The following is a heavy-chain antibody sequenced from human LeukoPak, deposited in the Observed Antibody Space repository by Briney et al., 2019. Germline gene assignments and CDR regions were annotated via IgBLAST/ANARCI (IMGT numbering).Heavy chain of an antibody. CDR3: AKSRSLGYSSSWYVLDY. V-gene: IGHV3-23*01. CDR1: GFTFSSYA. D-gene: IGHD6-13*01. J-gene: IGHJ4*02. CDR2: ISGSGGST. Sequence: GGSLRLSCAASGFTFSSYAMSWVRQALGKGLEWVSAISGSGGSTYYADSVKGRFTISRDNSKNTLYLQMNSLRAEDTAVYYCAKSRSLGYSSSWYVLDYWGQGTLVTVSS.